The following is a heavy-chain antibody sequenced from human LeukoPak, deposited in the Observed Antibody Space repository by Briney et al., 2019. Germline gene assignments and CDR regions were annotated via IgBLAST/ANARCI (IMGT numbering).Heavy chain of an antibody. V-gene: IGHV4-34*01. Sequence: SETLSLTCAVYGGSFSGYYWSWIRQPPGKGLEWIGEINHSGSTNYNPSLKSRVTISVDTSKNQFSLKLSSVTAADTAVYYCARGGSSGWYGTNYYYYGMDVWGQGTTVIVS. CDR3: ARGGSSGWYGTNYYYYGMDV. CDR2: INHSGST. CDR1: GGSFSGYY. D-gene: IGHD6-19*01. J-gene: IGHJ6*02.